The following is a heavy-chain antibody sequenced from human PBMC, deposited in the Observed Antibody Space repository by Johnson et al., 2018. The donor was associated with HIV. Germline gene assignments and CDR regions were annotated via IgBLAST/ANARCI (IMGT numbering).Heavy chain of an antibody. Sequence: DVQVVESGGGLVQPGGSLRLSCAASGFTFTNFWMSWVRQAPGKGLEWVADIKQDGSEKYYLDPVKGRFTISRDNARKSLYLQMNNLRAEDTAVYYCVRDDGSDYEAFDIWGQGTMVTVSS. D-gene: IGHD2-21*01. CDR1: GFTFTNFW. CDR2: IKQDGSEK. V-gene: IGHV3-7*05. J-gene: IGHJ3*02. CDR3: VRDDGSDYEAFDI.